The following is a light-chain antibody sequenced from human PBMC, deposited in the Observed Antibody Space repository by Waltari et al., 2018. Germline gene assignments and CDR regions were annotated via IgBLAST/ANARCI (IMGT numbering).Light chain of an antibody. CDR3: QVWDSSSDRV. J-gene: IGLJ2*01. CDR1: NIVSKN. Sequence: SYDVTQPRSVSVSPGQTARITCGGDNIVSKNVHWYQQKPAQAPVLVIYYDSDRPSGIPERFSGSNSGNTATLTISGVEAGDEADYYCQVWDSSSDRVFGGGTRLTVL. V-gene: IGLV3-21*01. CDR2: YDS.